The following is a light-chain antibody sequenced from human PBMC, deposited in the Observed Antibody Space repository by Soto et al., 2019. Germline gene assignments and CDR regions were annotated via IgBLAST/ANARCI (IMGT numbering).Light chain of an antibody. CDR1: QSVSSN. J-gene: IGKJ1*01. V-gene: IGKV3-15*01. CDR3: QQYNNWPPWT. CDR2: GAS. Sequence: EIVMTQSPATLSVSPGERATLSCRASQSVSSNLAWYQQKPAQAPRLLIYGASTRSTGIPARFSGSWSGTEFTLTISSLQSEDFAVDYCQQYNNWPPWTFGQGTKVEIK.